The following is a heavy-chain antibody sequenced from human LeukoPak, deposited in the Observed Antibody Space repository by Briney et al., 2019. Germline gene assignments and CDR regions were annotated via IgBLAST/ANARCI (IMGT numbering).Heavy chain of an antibody. J-gene: IGHJ4*02. CDR3: AKDKLEGALFDN. D-gene: IGHD1-7*01. V-gene: IGHV3-74*01. CDR1: GFTFSSYW. CDR2: INSDGSST. Sequence: GGSLRLSCAASGFTFSSYWMHWVRQAPGKGLVWVSRINSDGSSTSYADSVKGRFTISRDNSRNTLYLQMNSLRAEDTAIYYCAKDKLEGALFDNWGQGTLVTVSS.